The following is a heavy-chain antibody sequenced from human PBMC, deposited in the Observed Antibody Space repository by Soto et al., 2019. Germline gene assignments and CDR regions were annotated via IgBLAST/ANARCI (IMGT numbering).Heavy chain of an antibody. CDR1: GYTFTSYY. J-gene: IGHJ4*02. D-gene: IGHD3-16*02. CDR2: INPSGVST. CDR3: ARDGLENLRDRYNDYFDY. V-gene: IGHV1-46*01. Sequence: ASVKVSCKASGYTFTSYYMHWVRQAPGQGLEWMGIINPSGVSTSYAQKFQGRVTMTRDTSTSTVYMELSSLRSEDTAVYYCARDGLENLRDRYNDYFDYWGQGTLVTVSS.